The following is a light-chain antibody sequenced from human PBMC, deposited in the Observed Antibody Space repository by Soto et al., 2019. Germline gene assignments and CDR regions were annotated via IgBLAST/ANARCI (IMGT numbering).Light chain of an antibody. V-gene: IGKV3-11*01. Sequence: EFVFTQVPTTLSLSPGERATRSWRASQSVSSYLAWYQQKPGQAPRLLIYDASNRATGIPARFSGTGSGTDFTLTINNLEPEDFAVYYCQVRTNWSIAFGRGTRLEIK. CDR1: QSVSSY. J-gene: IGKJ5*01. CDR3: QVRTNWSIA. CDR2: DAS.